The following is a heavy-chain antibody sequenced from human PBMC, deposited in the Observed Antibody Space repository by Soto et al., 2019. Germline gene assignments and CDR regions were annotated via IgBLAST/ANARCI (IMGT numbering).Heavy chain of an antibody. V-gene: IGHV4-34*01. CDR2: INHSGST. CDR1: GGSFSGYY. Sequence: PSETLSLTCAVYGGSFSGYYWSWSRQPPGKGLEWIGEINHSGSTNYNPSLKSRVTISVDTSKNQFSPKLSSVTAADTAVYYCARGKVAYYDFWSGYAPTVHGMDVWGQGTTVTVSS. CDR3: ARGKVAYYDFWSGYAPTVHGMDV. J-gene: IGHJ6*02. D-gene: IGHD3-3*01.